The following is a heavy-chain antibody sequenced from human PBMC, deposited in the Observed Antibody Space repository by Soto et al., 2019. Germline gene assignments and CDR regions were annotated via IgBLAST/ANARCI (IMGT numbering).Heavy chain of an antibody. CDR1: GGTFSSYA. Sequence: QVQLVQSGAEVKKPGSSVKVSCKASGGTFSSYAISWVRQAPGQGLEWMGGIIPIFGTANYAQKFQGRVTITADESTSTAYMELSSLRSEDTAVYYCAGMRYSYDLMGYYYYGMDVWGQGTTVTVSS. CDR3: AGMRYSYDLMGYYYYGMDV. CDR2: IIPIFGTA. J-gene: IGHJ6*02. V-gene: IGHV1-69*12. D-gene: IGHD5-18*01.